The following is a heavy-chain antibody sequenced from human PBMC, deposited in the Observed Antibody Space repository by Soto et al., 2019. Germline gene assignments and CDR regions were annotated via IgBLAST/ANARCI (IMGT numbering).Heavy chain of an antibody. J-gene: IGHJ6*02. CDR3: AKMRGGSYYFYYYGMDV. V-gene: IGHV4-34*01. Sequence: QVQLQQWGAGLLKPSETLSLTCAVYGGSFSGYYWSWIRQPPGKGLEWIGEINHSGSTNYNPSLKGRVTISVDTSKNQFSLKLSSVTAADTAVYYCAKMRGGSYYFYYYGMDVWGQGTTVTVSS. CDR2: INHSGST. D-gene: IGHD1-26*01. CDR1: GGSFSGYY.